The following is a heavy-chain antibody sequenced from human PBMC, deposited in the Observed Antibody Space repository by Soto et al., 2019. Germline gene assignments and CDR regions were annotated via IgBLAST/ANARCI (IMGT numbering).Heavy chain of an antibody. CDR1: GGSLSSSNW. J-gene: IGHJ6*02. CDR2: VYHSGST. Sequence: SETLSLTCAVSGGSLSSSNWWSSVRQPPGKGLDWIGEVYHSGSTNYNPSLKSRVTISVDKSKNQFSLNLNSVNAADTAVYYCARDSRGAYYYYGMDVWGQGTTVTVSS. CDR3: ARDSRGAYYYYGMDV. D-gene: IGHD3-10*01. V-gene: IGHV4-4*02.